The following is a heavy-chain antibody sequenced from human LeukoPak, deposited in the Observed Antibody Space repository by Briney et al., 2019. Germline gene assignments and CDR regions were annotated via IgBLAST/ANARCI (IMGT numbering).Heavy chain of an antibody. V-gene: IGHV4-61*02. CDR2: IYTSGST. J-gene: IGHJ4*02. CDR3: ARSGYDSSGYYSDY. D-gene: IGHD3-22*01. CDR1: GGSISSGSYY. Sequence: SQTLFLTCTVSGGSISSGSYYWSWIRQPAGKGLEWIGRIYTSGSTNYNPSLKSRVTISVDTSKNQFSLKLSSVTAADTAVYYCARSGYDSSGYYSDYWGQGTLVTVSS.